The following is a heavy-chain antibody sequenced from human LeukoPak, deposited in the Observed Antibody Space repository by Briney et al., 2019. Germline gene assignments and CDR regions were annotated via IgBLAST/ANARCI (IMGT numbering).Heavy chain of an antibody. D-gene: IGHD5-18*01. V-gene: IGHV3-23*01. CDR1: GISFSNYA. CDR3: AGRPTGYSSGYIH. J-gene: IGHJ4*02. Sequence: GGSLRLSCVASGISFSNYAVSWVRQAPEKGLDWVSVISGSAHKIRYADSVKGRFTISRDNSENIVYLQMNNLRVEDTAVYYCAGRPTGYSSGYIHWGQGTLVTVSS. CDR2: ISGSAHKI.